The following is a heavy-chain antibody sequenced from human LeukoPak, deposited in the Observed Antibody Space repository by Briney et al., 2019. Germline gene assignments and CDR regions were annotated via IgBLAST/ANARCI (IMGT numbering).Heavy chain of an antibody. Sequence: ASAKVSCKASGYTFTSNGISWVRQAPGQGLEWMGWISPYNGNTKYAQKLQGRVTMTTDTSTSTAYMELRSLRSDDTAVYYCARDLTTVVTPAGYWGQGSLVTVSS. CDR3: ARDLTTVVTPAGY. D-gene: IGHD4-23*01. CDR1: GYTFTSNG. V-gene: IGHV1-18*01. J-gene: IGHJ4*02. CDR2: ISPYNGNT.